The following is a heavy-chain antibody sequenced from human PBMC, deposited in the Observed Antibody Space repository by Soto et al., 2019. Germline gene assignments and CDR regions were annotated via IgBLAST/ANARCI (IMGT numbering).Heavy chain of an antibody. D-gene: IGHD3-10*01. CDR3: AKYAGLSPGVRFHFDS. CDR1: GFTFSSYA. CDR2: MSGSDGKT. V-gene: IGHV3-23*01. J-gene: IGHJ4*02. Sequence: EVQLLESGGGLVQPGGSLRLSCAASGFTFSSYAMSWVRQAPGKGLEWVSSMSGSDGKTYYADFVRGRFTIPRDNSRNSLYLDMDSLRAEDTAIYYCAKYAGLSPGVRFHFDSWGQGTLVSVSS.